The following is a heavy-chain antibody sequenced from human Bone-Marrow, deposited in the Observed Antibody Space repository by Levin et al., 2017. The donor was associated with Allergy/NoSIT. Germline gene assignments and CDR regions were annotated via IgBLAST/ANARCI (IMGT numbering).Heavy chain of an antibody. CDR2: ISYDGSNK. J-gene: IGHJ4*02. CDR3: AREMGSYGFVYFDY. CDR1: GFTFSSYA. D-gene: IGHD5-18*01. Sequence: GGSLRLSCAASGFTFSSYAMHWVRQAPGKGLEWVAVISYDGSNKYYADSVKGRFTISRDNSKNTLYLQMNSLRAEDTAVYYCAREMGSYGFVYFDYWGQGTLVTVSS. V-gene: IGHV3-30-3*01.